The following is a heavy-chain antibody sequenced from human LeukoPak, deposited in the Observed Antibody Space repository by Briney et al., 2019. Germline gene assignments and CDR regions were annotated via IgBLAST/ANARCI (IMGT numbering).Heavy chain of an antibody. CDR3: AREQQLARDYYMDV. V-gene: IGHV4-30-2*01. Sequence: SETLSLTCTVSGGSISSGGYYWSWIRQPPGKGLEWIGYIYHSGSTYYNPSLKSRVTISVDRSKNQFSLKLSFVTAADTAVYYCAREQQLARDYYMDVWGKGTTVTVSS. D-gene: IGHD6-6*01. CDR2: IYHSGST. J-gene: IGHJ6*03. CDR1: GGSISSGGYY.